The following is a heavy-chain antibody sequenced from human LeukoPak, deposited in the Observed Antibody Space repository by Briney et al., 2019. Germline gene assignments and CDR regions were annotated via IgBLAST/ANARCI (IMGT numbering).Heavy chain of an antibody. V-gene: IGHV3-23*01. CDR1: GFTFSSYA. CDR3: AKARGYCSGGSCYSFSSPFDY. CDR2: ISGSGGST. D-gene: IGHD2-15*01. J-gene: IGHJ4*02. Sequence: GGSLRLSCAASGFTFSSYAMSWVRQAPGKGLEWVSAISGSGGSTYCADSVKGRFTISRDNSKNTLYLQMNSLRAEDTAVYYCAKARGYCSGGSCYSFSSPFDYWGQGTLVTVSS.